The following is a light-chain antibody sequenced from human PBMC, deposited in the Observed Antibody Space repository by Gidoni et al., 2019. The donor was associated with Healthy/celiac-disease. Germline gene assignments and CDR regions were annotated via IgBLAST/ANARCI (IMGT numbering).Light chain of an antibody. CDR3: QQRSNWPRLT. J-gene: IGKJ4*01. CDR2: DAS. V-gene: IGKV3-11*01. Sequence: EIVLTQSPATLSLSPGERATLSCRASQSVISYLAWYQQKPGQAPRLLIYDASNRATGITARFSGSGSGTDFTLTISSLEPEDFAVYYCQQRSNWPRLTFGGGTKVEIK. CDR1: QSVISY.